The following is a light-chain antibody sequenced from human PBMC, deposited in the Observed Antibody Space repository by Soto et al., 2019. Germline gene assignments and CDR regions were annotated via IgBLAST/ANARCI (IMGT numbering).Light chain of an antibody. CDR2: GAS. CDR1: QSVSSN. CDR3: QQYGKT. Sequence: EIVITQSPATLSVSPGERATLSCRASQSVSSNLAWYQQIPGQAPRLLIYGASTRATGIPARFSGSGSGTDFTLTISRLEPEDFAVYYCQQYGKTFGQGTKVDIK. V-gene: IGKV3-15*01. J-gene: IGKJ1*01.